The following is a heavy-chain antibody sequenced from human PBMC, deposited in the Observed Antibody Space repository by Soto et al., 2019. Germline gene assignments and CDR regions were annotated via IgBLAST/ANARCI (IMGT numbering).Heavy chain of an antibody. Sequence: GESLKISCKGSTYTFTNYWIGWVRQMPGKGPERMGLIYPPGSDTKYSPSFQGQVTISADKSTNTAYLRWSSLKASDTAIYCCARLPYHNSFSGFDYWGQGTPVTVSS. J-gene: IGHJ4*02. CDR3: ARLPYHNSFSGFDY. V-gene: IGHV5-51*01. D-gene: IGHD1-26*01. CDR1: TYTFTNYW. CDR2: IYPPGSDT.